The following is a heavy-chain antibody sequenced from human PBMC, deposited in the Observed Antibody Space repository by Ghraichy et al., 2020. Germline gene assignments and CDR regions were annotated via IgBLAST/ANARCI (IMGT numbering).Heavy chain of an antibody. CDR2: ISGSGGTT. D-gene: IGHD6-13*01. CDR3: AKDPYPTSWYFIDY. V-gene: IGHV3-23*01. Sequence: GESLNISCAASGFTFSSSAMSWVRQAPGKGLEWVSLISGSGGTTYYADSVKGRFTISRDNSRSMAFLQMDSLRAEDTAIYYCAKDPYPTSWYFIDYWGQGTLVTVSS. CDR1: GFTFSSSA. J-gene: IGHJ4*02.